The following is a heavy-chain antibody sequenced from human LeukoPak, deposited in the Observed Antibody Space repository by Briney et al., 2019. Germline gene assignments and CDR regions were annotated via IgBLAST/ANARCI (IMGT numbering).Heavy chain of an antibody. CDR2: IRCEVSNK. CDR1: GFTFSSYG. Sequence: GGSLRLSCAASGFTFSSYGMHWVRQAPGKGLEWVAFIRCEVSNKYYADSVKGRFTISRDNSKNTLYLQMNSLRAEDTAVYYCAKDPSEIGYCSGGSCYNPYYYYYMDVWGKGTTVTVSS. J-gene: IGHJ6*03. D-gene: IGHD2-15*01. CDR3: AKDPSEIGYCSGGSCYNPYYYYYMDV. V-gene: IGHV3-30*02.